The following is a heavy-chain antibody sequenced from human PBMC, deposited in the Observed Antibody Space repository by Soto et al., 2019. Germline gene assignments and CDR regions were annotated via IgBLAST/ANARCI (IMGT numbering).Heavy chain of an antibody. D-gene: IGHD3-3*01. Sequence: GGSLRLSCAASGFTFSSYSMNWVRQAPGKGLEWVSSISSSGSYMYFADSIKGRFTISRDNAKNSLYLHMNSLRADDTAVYYCARGDFGMIIWGQGTLVTVSS. CDR3: ARGDFGMII. J-gene: IGHJ4*02. CDR1: GFTFSSYS. V-gene: IGHV3-21*01. CDR2: ISSSGSYM.